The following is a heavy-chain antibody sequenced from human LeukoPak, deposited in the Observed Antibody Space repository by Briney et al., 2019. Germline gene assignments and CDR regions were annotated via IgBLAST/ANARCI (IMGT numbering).Heavy chain of an antibody. Sequence: GASVKVSCKASGGTFSSYAISWVRQGPGQGLEWIGGIIPIFGTANYAQKFQGRVTITADESTSTAYMELSSLISEDTAVYYCARSRDDILTGYVYYYYMDVWGKGTTVTVSS. CDR3: ARSRDDILTGYVYYYYMDV. V-gene: IGHV1-69*13. CDR1: GGTFSSYA. J-gene: IGHJ6*03. D-gene: IGHD3-9*01. CDR2: IIPIFGTA.